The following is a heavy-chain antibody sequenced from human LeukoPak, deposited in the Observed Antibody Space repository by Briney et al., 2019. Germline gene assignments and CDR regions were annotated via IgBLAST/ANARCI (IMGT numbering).Heavy chain of an antibody. CDR3: ARVSYNWFDP. CDR1: GYTFTSYA. D-gene: IGHD6-6*01. V-gene: IGHV1-18*01. CDR2: ISACNGNT. Sequence: ASVKVSCKASGYTFTSYAISWVRQAPGQGLECMGWISACNGNTYYAQNFQGRVTMTADTSTSTAYMELRSLRSDDTAVYYCARVSYNWFDPWGQGTLLTVSP. J-gene: IGHJ5*02.